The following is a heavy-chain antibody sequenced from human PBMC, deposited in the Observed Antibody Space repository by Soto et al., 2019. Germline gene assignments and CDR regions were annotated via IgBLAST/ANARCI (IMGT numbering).Heavy chain of an antibody. Sequence: LRLFCAASGFTFSSYAMSWVRQAPGKGLEWVSAISGSGGSTYYADSVKGRFTISRDNSKNTLYLQMNSPRAEDTAVYYCAKAPYGDYVLPGSWFDPWGQGTLVTVSS. D-gene: IGHD4-17*01. CDR3: AKAPYGDYVLPGSWFDP. V-gene: IGHV3-23*01. CDR2: ISGSGGST. J-gene: IGHJ5*02. CDR1: GFTFSSYA.